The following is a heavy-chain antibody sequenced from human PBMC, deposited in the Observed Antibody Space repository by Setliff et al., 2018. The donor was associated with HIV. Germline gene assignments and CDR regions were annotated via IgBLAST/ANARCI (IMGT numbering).Heavy chain of an antibody. CDR3: SRDVPWGGYYYYMDV. Sequence: PSETLSLTCTVSGGSISSYYWSWIRQPAGKGLEWIGHSYTSGRTNYNPSLKRRVTMSVDTSKSQFSLTLSSVTAADTAVYYCSRDVPWGGYYYYMDVWGKGTTVPVSS. D-gene: IGHD3-16*01. V-gene: IGHV4-4*07. CDR2: SYTSGRT. J-gene: IGHJ6*03. CDR1: GGSISSYY.